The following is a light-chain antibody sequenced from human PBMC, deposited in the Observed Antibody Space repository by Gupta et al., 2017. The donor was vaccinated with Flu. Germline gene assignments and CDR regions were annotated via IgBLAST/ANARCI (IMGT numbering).Light chain of an antibody. Sequence: EIVMTQSPVTLAVSPGERATLSCRASQSVATNLAWYQQRPGQAPRLLIYAASTRATGVPARFSGSGFVTEFTLTITSRQSEDFALYYCQQYQDWRPYTFGQGTKLHFK. J-gene: IGKJ2*01. CDR1: QSVATN. CDR2: AAS. V-gene: IGKV3-15*01. CDR3: QQYQDWRPYT.